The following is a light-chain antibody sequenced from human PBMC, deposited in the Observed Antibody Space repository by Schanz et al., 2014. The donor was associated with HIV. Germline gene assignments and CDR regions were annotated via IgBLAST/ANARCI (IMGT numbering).Light chain of an antibody. CDR1: QTVSANY. Sequence: ENVLTQSPGTLALSPGERATLSCRASQTVSANYLAWYQQKPGQAPRLLIYGASTRATDIPDRFSGSGSGTDFSLTITSLQPEDIATYYCQKYNRAPWTFGQGTKVNIK. CDR2: GAS. CDR3: QKYNRAPWT. J-gene: IGKJ1*01. V-gene: IGKV3-20*01.